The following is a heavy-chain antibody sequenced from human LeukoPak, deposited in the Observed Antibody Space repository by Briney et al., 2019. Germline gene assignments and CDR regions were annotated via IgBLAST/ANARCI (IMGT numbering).Heavy chain of an antibody. Sequence: PETLSLTSALYGGSFCGYYWSWIRQPPGKGLEWIGEINHSGSTNYNPPLQSRVTISVDTSKNQFSLKLSSVTAADTAVYYCARSDYVYYYYGMDVWGQGTTVTVSS. CDR2: INHSGST. J-gene: IGHJ6*02. V-gene: IGHV4-34*01. CDR3: ARSDYVYYYYGMDV. D-gene: IGHD4-17*01. CDR1: GGSFCGYY.